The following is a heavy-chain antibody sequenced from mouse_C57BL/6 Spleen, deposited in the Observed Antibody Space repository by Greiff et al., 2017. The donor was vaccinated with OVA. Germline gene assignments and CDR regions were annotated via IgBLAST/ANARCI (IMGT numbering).Heavy chain of an antibody. J-gene: IGHJ1*03. Sequence: QVQLQQPGAELVMPGASVKLSCKASGYTFTSYWMHWVKQRPGQGLEWIGEIDPSDSYTNYNQKFKGKSTLTVDKSSSTAYMQRSSLTSEDSAVYYCARGAGVWYFDVWGTGTTVTVSS. CDR3: ARGAGVWYFDV. CDR2: IDPSDSYT. V-gene: IGHV1-69*01. D-gene: IGHD3-3*01. CDR1: GYTFTSYW.